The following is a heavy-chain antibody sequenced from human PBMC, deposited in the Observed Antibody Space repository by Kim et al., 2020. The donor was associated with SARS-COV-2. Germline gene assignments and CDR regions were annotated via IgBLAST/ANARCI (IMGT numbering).Heavy chain of an antibody. V-gene: IGHV5-51*01. CDR2: IYPGDSDT. J-gene: IGHJ5*02. Sequence: GESLKISCKGSGYSFTSYWIGWVRQMPGKGLEWMGIIYPGDSDTRYSPSFQGQVTISADKSISTAYLQWSSLKASDTAMYYCARQRPRAGGQYNWFDPWGQGTLVTVSS. D-gene: IGHD3-16*01. CDR1: GYSFTSYW. CDR3: ARQRPRAGGQYNWFDP.